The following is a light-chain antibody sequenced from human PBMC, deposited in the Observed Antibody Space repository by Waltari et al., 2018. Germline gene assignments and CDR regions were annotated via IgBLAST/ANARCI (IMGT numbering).Light chain of an antibody. J-gene: IGLJ3*02. CDR2: EVS. Sequence: QSALTQPASVSGSPGQSITISCTGTRSDVGGYNYVSWYQQHPDKVPKLIIFEVSNRPSGVSVRFSGSKSGKTASLTISGLQTEDEANYYCSSYTASSTRVFGGGTTLTVL. CDR3: SSYTASSTRV. V-gene: IGLV2-14*01. CDR1: RSDVGGYNY.